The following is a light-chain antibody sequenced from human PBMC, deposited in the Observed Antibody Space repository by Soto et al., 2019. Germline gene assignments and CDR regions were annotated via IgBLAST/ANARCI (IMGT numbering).Light chain of an antibody. CDR1: SSDVGGYNY. CDR3: SSYTSSSTLAV. CDR2: DVN. Sequence: QSALTQPASVSGSPGQSITISCTGTSSDVGGYNYVSWYQQDPGKAPKLMIYDVNNRPSGVSNRFYGSKSGNTASLTISGLQAEDEAYYYCSSYTSSSTLAVFGGGTKLTVL. V-gene: IGLV2-14*01. J-gene: IGLJ2*01.